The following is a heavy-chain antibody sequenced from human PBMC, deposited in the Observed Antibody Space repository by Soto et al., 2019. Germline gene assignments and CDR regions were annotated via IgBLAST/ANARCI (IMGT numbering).Heavy chain of an antibody. J-gene: IGHJ4*02. CDR1: GFTFSSYE. CDR2: ISSSGSTI. D-gene: IGHD3-22*01. V-gene: IGHV3-48*03. CDR3: ARDRDYYDSSGYCDY. Sequence: GGSLRLSCAASGFTFSSYEMNWVRQAPGKGLEWVSYISSSGSTIYYADSVKGRFTISRDNAKNSLYLQMNSLRAEDTAVYYCARDRDYYDSSGYCDYWGQGTLVTVSS.